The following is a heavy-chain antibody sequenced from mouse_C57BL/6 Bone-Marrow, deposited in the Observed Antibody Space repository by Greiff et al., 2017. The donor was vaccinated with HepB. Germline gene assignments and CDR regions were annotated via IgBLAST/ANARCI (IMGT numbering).Heavy chain of an antibody. D-gene: IGHD2-5*01. CDR1: GFTFSSYA. V-gene: IGHV5-4*01. Sequence: EVQLVESGGGLVKPGGSLKLSCAASGFTFSSYAMSWVRQTPEKRLEWVATISDGGSYTYYPDNVKGRFTISRDNAKNNLYLQMSHLKSEDTAMYYCARGGYSNYEWFAYWGQGTLVTVSA. CDR3: ARGGYSNYEWFAY. J-gene: IGHJ3*01. CDR2: ISDGGSYT.